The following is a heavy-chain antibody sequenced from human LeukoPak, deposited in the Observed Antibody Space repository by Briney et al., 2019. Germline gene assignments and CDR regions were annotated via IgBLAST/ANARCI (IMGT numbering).Heavy chain of an antibody. CDR3: FVYSNRIDY. V-gene: IGHV3-23*01. Sequence: GGSLRLSCAASGFTFSSYGMSWVRQAPGKGLEGVSATSGSGWSTYYGDSVKGRFTISRDNSKNTLYLKMNSVRAEETAVYNCFVYSNRIDYWGQGTLVTVSS. J-gene: IGHJ4*02. CDR1: GFTFSSYG. CDR2: TSGSGWST. D-gene: IGHD4-11*01.